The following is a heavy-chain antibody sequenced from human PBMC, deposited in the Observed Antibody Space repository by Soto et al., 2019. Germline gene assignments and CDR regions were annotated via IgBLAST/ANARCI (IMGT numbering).Heavy chain of an antibody. CDR1: GYTFTGYY. V-gene: IGHV1-2*04. J-gene: IGHJ3*02. D-gene: IGHD5-12*01. Sequence: GASVKVSCKASGYTFTGYYMHWVRQAPGQGLEWVGWINPNSGGTNYAQKFQGWVTMTRDTSISTAYMELSRLRSDDTAVYYCARLGYSGYDAKKKNKTDAFDIWGQGTMVTVSS. CDR3: ARLGYSGYDAKKKNKTDAFDI. CDR2: INPNSGGT.